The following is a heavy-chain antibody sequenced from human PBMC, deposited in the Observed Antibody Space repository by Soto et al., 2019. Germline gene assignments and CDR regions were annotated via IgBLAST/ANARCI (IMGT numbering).Heavy chain of an antibody. Sequence: EVQLVETGGGLIQPGGSLSLSCAASGFSINSKYMTWFRQAAGEGLEWVSINYGGGKTFSADSVKGRFTISRDNSNNKIYLQMNSLSGEDTAVYFCARELFRGGNGFDPSGQGTLVIVSS. CDR3: ARELFRGGNGFDP. CDR2: NYGGGKT. J-gene: IGHJ5*02. CDR1: GFSINSKY. D-gene: IGHD3-10*01. V-gene: IGHV3-53*02.